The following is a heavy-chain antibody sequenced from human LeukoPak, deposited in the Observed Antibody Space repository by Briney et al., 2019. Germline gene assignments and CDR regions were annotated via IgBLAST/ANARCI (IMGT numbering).Heavy chain of an antibody. Sequence: GGSLRLSCAASGFTFSSYAMSWVRQAPGKGLEWVSAISGSGGSTYYADSAKGRFTISRDNSKNTLYLQMNSLRAEDTAVYYCAKDPYTSIAVAGPLDYWGQGTLVTVSS. V-gene: IGHV3-23*01. CDR2: ISGSGGST. J-gene: IGHJ4*02. D-gene: IGHD6-19*01. CDR1: GFTFSSYA. CDR3: AKDPYTSIAVAGPLDY.